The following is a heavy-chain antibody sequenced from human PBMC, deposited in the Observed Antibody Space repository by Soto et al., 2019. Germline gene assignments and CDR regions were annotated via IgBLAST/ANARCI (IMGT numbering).Heavy chain of an antibody. CDR2: ISHYNGNT. CDR1: GYIFTDYG. Sequence: QGQLFQSGPAVKKTGASVKVSCKASGYIFTDYGISWVRQAPGQGLEWVGWISHYNGNTKYAQKIQDRLTMTTDTSTSTVYMELKSLSPYGTAVYFCARGVSDYGEYWGQGALVTVSS. J-gene: IGHJ4*02. D-gene: IGHD4-17*01. V-gene: IGHV1-18*04. CDR3: ARGVSDYGEY.